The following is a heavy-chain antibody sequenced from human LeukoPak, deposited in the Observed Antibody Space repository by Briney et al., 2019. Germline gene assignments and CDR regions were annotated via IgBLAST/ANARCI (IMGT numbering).Heavy chain of an antibody. Sequence: SQTLSLTCAISGDSVSSNGAAWNWIRQSPSRGLEWLGRTYYRSKWYNDYAVSVKSRITINPDTSKNQFSLQLNSVTPEDTAVYYCARDPSYSSSWYARYWYFDLWGRGTLVTVSS. CDR3: ARDPSYSSSWYARYWYFDL. CDR2: TYYRSKWYN. V-gene: IGHV6-1*01. J-gene: IGHJ2*01. D-gene: IGHD6-13*01. CDR1: GDSVSSNGAA.